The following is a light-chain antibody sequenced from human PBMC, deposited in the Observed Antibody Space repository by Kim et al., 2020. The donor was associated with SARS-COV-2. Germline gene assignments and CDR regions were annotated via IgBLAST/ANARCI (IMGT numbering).Light chain of an antibody. J-gene: IGLJ2*01. CDR1: KLGDKY. V-gene: IGLV3-1*01. CDR2: EDT. Sequence: YELTQPPSVSVSPGQTASITCSGDKLGDKYAYWYQQKPGQSPVLVIYEDTKRHSGIPERFSASNSENTATLTISGTQAIDEADYYCQAWGTRAVVFGGGTQLTVL. CDR3: QAWGTRAVV.